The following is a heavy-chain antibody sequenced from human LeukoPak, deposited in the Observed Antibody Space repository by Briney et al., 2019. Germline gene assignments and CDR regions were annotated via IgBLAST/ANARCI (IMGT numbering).Heavy chain of an antibody. CDR2: ISYSGTT. CDR1: GGSVSSDSYY. CDR3: AGAPNPTFFDY. Sequence: PSETLSLTCTVSGGSVSSDSYYWSWIRQPPGKGLEWIGHISYSGTTYYNPSLSSLVIISIDISQNQFSLRLSSVTAADTAVYYCAGAPNPTFFDYWGQGPLATVSS. V-gene: IGHV4-61*01. J-gene: IGHJ4*02.